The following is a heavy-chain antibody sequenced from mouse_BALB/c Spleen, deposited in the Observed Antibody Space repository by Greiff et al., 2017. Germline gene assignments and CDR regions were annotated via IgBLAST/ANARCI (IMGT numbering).Heavy chain of an antibody. D-gene: IGHD2-4*01. CDR1: GYTFTSYW. Sequence: VQLQQSGTVLARPGASVKMSCKASGYTFTSYWMHWVKQRPGQGLEWIGAIYPGNSDTSYNQKFKGKAKLTAVTSTSTAYMELSSLTNEDSAVYYCTRYLITTYYAMDDWGQGTSVPGSS. V-gene: IGHV1-5*01. J-gene: IGHJ4*01. CDR2: IYPGNSDT. CDR3: TRYLITTYYAMDD.